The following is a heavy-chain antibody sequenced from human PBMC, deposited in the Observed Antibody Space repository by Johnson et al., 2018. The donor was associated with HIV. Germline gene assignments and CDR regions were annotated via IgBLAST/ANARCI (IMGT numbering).Heavy chain of an antibody. CDR2: IGTAGDT. CDR1: GFTFSSYD. D-gene: IGHD4-23*01. V-gene: IGHV3-13*01. Sequence: VQLVESGGGLVQPGRSRRLSCAASGFTFSSYDMHWVRQATGKGLEWVSAIGTAGDTYYPGSVKGRFTISRENAKNSLYLQMNSLRAEDTAVYYCARAGMGTVEADAFDIWGQGTTVTVSS. J-gene: IGHJ3*02. CDR3: ARAGMGTVEADAFDI.